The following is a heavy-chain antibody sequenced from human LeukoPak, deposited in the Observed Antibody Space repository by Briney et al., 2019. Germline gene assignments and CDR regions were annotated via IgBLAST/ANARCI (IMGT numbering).Heavy chain of an antibody. J-gene: IGHJ2*01. D-gene: IGHD6-19*01. Sequence: GGSLRLSCAASGFTFSSYAMHWVRQAPGKGLEWVAVISYDGSNKYYADSVKGRFTISRDNGRDSLYLQMSSLRDEDTAVYYCARDRAVAGHTYWYFDLWGRGTLVTVSS. CDR2: ISYDGSNK. V-gene: IGHV3-30-3*01. CDR3: ARDRAVAGHTYWYFDL. CDR1: GFTFSSYA.